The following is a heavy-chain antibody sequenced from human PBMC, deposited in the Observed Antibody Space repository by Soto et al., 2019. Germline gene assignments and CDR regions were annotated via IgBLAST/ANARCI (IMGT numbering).Heavy chain of an antibody. CDR3: ARSDYYDSSAPTLYFDY. CDR2: IYYSGST. V-gene: IGHV4-31*03. J-gene: IGHJ4*02. D-gene: IGHD3-22*01. Sequence: PSETLSLTCTVSGGSISSGGYYWSWIRQHPGKGLEWIGYIYYSGSTYYNPSPKSRVTISVDTSKNQFSLKLSSVTAADTAVYYCARSDYYDSSAPTLYFDYWGQGTLVTVSS. CDR1: GGSISSGGYY.